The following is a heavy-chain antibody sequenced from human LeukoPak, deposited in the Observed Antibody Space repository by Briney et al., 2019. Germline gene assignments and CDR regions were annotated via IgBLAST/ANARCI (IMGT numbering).Heavy chain of an antibody. CDR2: ISNSGNT. V-gene: IGHV4-59*08. CDR1: GGSISSYY. CDR3: ASLPRAYYYYGMGV. J-gene: IGHJ6*02. Sequence: PSETLSLTCTVSGGSISSYYWSWIRQPPGKGLEWIGYISNSGNTDYNPSLKSRVFISVDTSKNQVSLKLSSVTAADTAVYYCASLPRAYYYYGMGVWGQGTTVTVSS.